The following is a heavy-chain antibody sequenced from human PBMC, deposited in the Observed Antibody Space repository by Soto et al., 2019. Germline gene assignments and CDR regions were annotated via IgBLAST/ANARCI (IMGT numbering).Heavy chain of an antibody. D-gene: IGHD3-10*01. Sequence: ASVKVSCKASGSTFTSYYMHWVRQAPGQGLEWMGIINPSGGSTSYAQKFQGRVTMTRDTSTSTVYMELSSLRSEDTAVYYCARDISPYYYGSGSYDGPDYWGQGTLVTVSS. CDR1: GSTFTSYY. CDR2: INPSGGST. J-gene: IGHJ4*02. V-gene: IGHV1-46*01. CDR3: ARDISPYYYGSGSYDGPDY.